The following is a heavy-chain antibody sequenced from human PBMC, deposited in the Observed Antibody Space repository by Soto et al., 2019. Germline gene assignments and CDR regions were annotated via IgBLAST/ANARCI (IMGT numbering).Heavy chain of an antibody. Sequence: SVKVSCKASGGTFSSYAISWVRQASGQGLEWMGGIIPIFGTANYAQKFQGRVAITAYESTSTAYMKLSSLRSEDTAVYYCARAGITMVRPYYYGMDVWGQGTTVTVSS. D-gene: IGHD3-10*01. CDR1: GGTFSSYA. CDR3: ARAGITMVRPYYYGMDV. J-gene: IGHJ6*02. CDR2: IIPIFGTA. V-gene: IGHV1-69*13.